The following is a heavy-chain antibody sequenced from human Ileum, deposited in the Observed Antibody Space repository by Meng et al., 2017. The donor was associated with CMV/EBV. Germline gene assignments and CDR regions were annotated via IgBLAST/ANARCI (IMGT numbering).Heavy chain of an antibody. CDR2: INDGGST. CDR3: ARGIQTFVY. V-gene: IGHV4-34*01. CDR1: GGSFSHYY. J-gene: IGHJ4*02. D-gene: IGHD2-21*01. Sequence: RALTCAVYGGSFSHYYWNWIRQSPGKGLEWIGEINDGGSTNYNPSLKSRVTMSLDTSKNQFSLKLSSVTAADTAVYYCARGIQTFVYWGQGTLVTVSS.